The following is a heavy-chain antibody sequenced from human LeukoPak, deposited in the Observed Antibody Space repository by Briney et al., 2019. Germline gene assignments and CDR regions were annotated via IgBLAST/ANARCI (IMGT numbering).Heavy chain of an antibody. Sequence: SETLSRTCTVSGGSISSYYWSWIRQPPGKGLEWIAYISDIGSINYNPSLKSRVTISLDTSKNQFSLKLSSVTAADTAVYYCAGHHPRNTVDFWGQGTLVTVSS. J-gene: IGHJ4*02. CDR2: ISDIGSI. CDR3: AGHHPRNTVDF. V-gene: IGHV4-59*08. CDR1: GGSISSYY. D-gene: IGHD2-8*02.